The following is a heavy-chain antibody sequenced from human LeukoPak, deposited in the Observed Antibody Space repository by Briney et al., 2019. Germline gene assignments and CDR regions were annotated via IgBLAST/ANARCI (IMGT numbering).Heavy chain of an antibody. V-gene: IGHV3-23*01. CDR1: GFTFSSYA. J-gene: IGHJ5*02. Sequence: GMSLRLSCAASGFTFSSYAMSWVRQAPGKGLEWVSGLISGGPTYYADSVKGRFTISRDNSKNTLYLQMNSLRAEDTAVYYCARELWFDPWGQGTLVTVSS. CDR2: LISGGPT. CDR3: ARELWFDP.